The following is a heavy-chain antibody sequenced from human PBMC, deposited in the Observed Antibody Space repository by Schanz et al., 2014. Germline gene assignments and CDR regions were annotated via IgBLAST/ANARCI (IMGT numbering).Heavy chain of an antibody. D-gene: IGHD6-13*01. CDR2: INPANGNT. V-gene: IGHV1-46*04. Sequence: VQLVQSGAEVKKPGASVKLSCKASNYIFTKYYIHCVRQAPGQGLEWMGLINPANGNTHYSPRLNGRVSISSDTAASTVYLHFSNLKSDDTAVYYCARDLIAAAESWFDPWGQGTPITVSS. CDR1: NYIFTKYY. J-gene: IGHJ5*02. CDR3: ARDLIAAAESWFDP.